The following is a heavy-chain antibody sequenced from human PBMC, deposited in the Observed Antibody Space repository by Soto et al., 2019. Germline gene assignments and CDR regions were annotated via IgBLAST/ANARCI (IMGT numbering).Heavy chain of an antibody. Sequence: QGQLQQSGPELVKPSQTLSLTCAISGDSVSSDITSWNWIRHSPSRGLEWLGRTYYRSKWFHDYAVSVKSRITINPDTSKNQFSLELNSMTPEYTAVYYCARGNALDVWGPGTVVTVSS. CDR2: TYYRSKWFH. CDR1: GDSVSSDITS. J-gene: IGHJ3*01. D-gene: IGHD3-10*01. V-gene: IGHV6-1*01. CDR3: ARGNALDV.